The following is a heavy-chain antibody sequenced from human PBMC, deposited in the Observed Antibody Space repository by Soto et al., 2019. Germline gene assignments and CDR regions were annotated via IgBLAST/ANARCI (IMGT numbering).Heavy chain of an antibody. CDR3: ARWVAPFDY. J-gene: IGHJ4*02. CDR2: FWHDGTKI. CDR1: GFTFTTYA. Sequence: QVQLVESGGGVVHPGRSLRLSCAASGFTFTTYAMHWVRQAPGKGLEWGALFWHDGTKIYYADSVRGRFTVSRDNSRNTLYLVMSSLRAEDTAVYYCARWVAPFDYWGRGTQVTVSS. V-gene: IGHV3-33*01. D-gene: IGHD5-12*01.